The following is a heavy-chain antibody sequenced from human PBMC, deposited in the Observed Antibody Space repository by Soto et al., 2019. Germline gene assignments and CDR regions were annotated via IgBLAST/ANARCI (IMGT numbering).Heavy chain of an antibody. Sequence: QVQLVQSGAEVKKPGSSVKVSCKASGGTFSSYAISWVRQAPGQGLEWMGWINPNSGGTNYAQKFQGRVTMTRDTSISTAYMELSRLRSDDTAVYYCARGPKVGATPLVDYWGQGTLVTVSS. CDR1: GGTFSSYA. J-gene: IGHJ4*02. CDR2: INPNSGGT. CDR3: ARGPKVGATPLVDY. V-gene: IGHV1-2*02. D-gene: IGHD1-26*01.